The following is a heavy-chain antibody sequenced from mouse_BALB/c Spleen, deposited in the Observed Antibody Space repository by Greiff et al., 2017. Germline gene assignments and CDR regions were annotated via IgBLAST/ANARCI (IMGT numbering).Heavy chain of an antibody. Sequence: EVKLMESGGGLVKPGGSLKLSCAASGFTFSSYAMSWVRQTPERRLEWVASISSGGSTYYPDSVKARFTISRDNARNILYLQMSSLRSEDTAMYYCARGGKYDGYYLYYFDYWGQGTTLTVSS. CDR1: GFTFSSYA. CDR3: ARGGKYDGYYLYYFDY. J-gene: IGHJ2*01. CDR2: ISSGGST. D-gene: IGHD2-3*01. V-gene: IGHV5-6-5*01.